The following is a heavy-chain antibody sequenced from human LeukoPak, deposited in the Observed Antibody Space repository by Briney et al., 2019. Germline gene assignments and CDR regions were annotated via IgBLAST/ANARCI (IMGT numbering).Heavy chain of an antibody. V-gene: IGHV5-51*01. CDR1: GYTFITYW. CDR2: IYPGESDT. J-gene: IGHJ3*02. Sequence: GESLKISCKGSGYTFITYWIVWVRQMPGKGLECMGIIYPGESDTRYSPSFQGQVTISADKSITTAYLQWNSLKASDTAMYYCARPDDYGGKPSAFDIWGQGTMVTVSS. CDR3: ARPDDYGGKPSAFDI. D-gene: IGHD4-23*01.